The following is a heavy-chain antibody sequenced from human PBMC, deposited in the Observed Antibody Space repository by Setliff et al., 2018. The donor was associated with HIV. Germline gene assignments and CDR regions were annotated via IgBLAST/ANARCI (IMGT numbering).Heavy chain of an antibody. CDR1: GFTFSNYA. D-gene: IGHD3-22*01. Sequence: GGSLRLSCAASGFTFSNYAMSWVRQAPGEWLEWVSAILSTGERTFYADSVKGRFTISRDNSRNTVYLQMNSLRAEDTAEYHCAKELAASGLGYFDSWGRGILVTVSS. J-gene: IGHJ4*02. CDR2: ILSTGERT. V-gene: IGHV3-23*01. CDR3: AKELAASGLGYFDS.